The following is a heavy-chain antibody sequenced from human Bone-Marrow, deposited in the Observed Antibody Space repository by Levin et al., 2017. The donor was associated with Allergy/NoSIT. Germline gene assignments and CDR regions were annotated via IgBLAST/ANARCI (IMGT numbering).Heavy chain of an antibody. CDR2: ITTSSTYI. J-gene: IGHJ4*02. V-gene: IGHV3-21*01. D-gene: IGHD2-2*01. Sequence: GGSLRLSCTASGFTFSSYSMNWVRQAPGKGLAWVSSITTSSTYIYYAASVRGRFTISRDNAKNSLSLQMNNLRVEDTAVFYCAKDEGPFSSSFAFDCWGQGALVTVSS. CDR1: GFTFSSYS. CDR3: AKDEGPFSSSFAFDC.